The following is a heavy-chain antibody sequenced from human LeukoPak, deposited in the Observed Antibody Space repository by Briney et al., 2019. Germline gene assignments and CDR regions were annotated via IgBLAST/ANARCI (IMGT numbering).Heavy chain of an antibody. CDR3: ARVGAAAGTGFDY. CDR2: VYYSGST. J-gene: IGHJ4*02. V-gene: IGHV4-39*07. D-gene: IGHD6-13*01. CDR1: GGSIGSSSYY. Sequence: SETLSLTCTVSGGSIGSSSYYWGWIRQPPGKGLEWIGSVYYSGSTYYNPSLKSRVTISVDTSKNQFSLKLSSVTAADTAVYYCARVGAAAGTGFDYWGQGTLVTVSS.